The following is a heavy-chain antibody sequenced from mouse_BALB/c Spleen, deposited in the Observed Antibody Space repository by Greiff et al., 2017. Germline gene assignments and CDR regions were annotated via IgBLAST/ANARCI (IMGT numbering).Heavy chain of an antibody. CDR2: ISNGGGST. D-gene: IGHD3-1*01. Sequence: EVKLEESGGGLVQPGGSLKLSCAASGFTFSSYTMSWVRQTPEKRLEWVAYISNGGGSTYYPDTVKGRFTISRDNAKNTLYLQMSSLKSEDTAMYYCARQGLSYAMDYWGQGTSVTVSS. V-gene: IGHV5-12-2*01. CDR3: ARQGLSYAMDY. CDR1: GFTFSSYT. J-gene: IGHJ4*01.